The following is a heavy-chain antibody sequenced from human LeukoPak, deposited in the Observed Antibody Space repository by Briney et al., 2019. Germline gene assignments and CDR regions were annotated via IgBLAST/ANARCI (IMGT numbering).Heavy chain of an antibody. Sequence: ASAKVSCKASGYTFTSYGISWVRQAPGQGLEWMGWISAYNGNTNYAQKLQGRVTMTTDTSTSTAYMELRSLRSDDTAVYYCARAGLCGGDCYPSPSDYWGQGTLVTVSS. CDR1: GYTFTSYG. V-gene: IGHV1-18*01. J-gene: IGHJ4*02. CDR2: ISAYNGNT. CDR3: ARAGLCGGDCYPSPSDY. D-gene: IGHD2-21*02.